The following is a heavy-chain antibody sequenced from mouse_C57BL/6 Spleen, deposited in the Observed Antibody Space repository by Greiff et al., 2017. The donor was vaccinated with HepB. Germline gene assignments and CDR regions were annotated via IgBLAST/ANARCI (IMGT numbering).Heavy chain of an antibody. V-gene: IGHV1-42*01. D-gene: IGHD2-3*01. CDR1: GYSFTGYY. J-gene: IGHJ3*01. Sequence: EVQLVESGPELVKPGASVKISCKASGYSFTGYYMNWVKQSPEKSLEWIGEINPSTGGTTYNQKFKAKATLTVDKSSSTAYMQLKSLTSEDSAVYYCASPDGYYEAWFAYWGQGTLVTVSA. CDR3: ASPDGYYEAWFAY. CDR2: INPSTGGT.